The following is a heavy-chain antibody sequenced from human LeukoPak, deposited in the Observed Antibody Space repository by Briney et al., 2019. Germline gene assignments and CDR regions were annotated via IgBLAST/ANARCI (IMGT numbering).Heavy chain of an antibody. J-gene: IGHJ3*02. V-gene: IGHV4-59*01. Sequence: KPSETLSLTCTVSGGSISSYYWSWIRQPPGKGLEWTGYIYYSGSTNYNPSLKSRVTISVDTSKNQFSLKLSSVAAADTAVYYCARERAGTTPQGTMDAFDIWGQGTMVTVSS. CDR2: IYYSGST. CDR1: GGSISSYY. CDR3: ARERAGTTPQGTMDAFDI. D-gene: IGHD1-1*01.